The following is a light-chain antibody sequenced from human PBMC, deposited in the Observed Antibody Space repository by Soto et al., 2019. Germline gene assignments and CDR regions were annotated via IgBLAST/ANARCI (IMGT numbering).Light chain of an antibody. CDR2: GAS. Sequence: EIVLTQSPGTLSLSPGERATLSCRASQSVSSSYLAWHQQKPGQAPRLLIYGASSRATGIPDRFSGSGSGTDFTLTISRLEPEDFAVYYCQQYGSSFTFGPGTKVDIK. CDR1: QSVSSSY. J-gene: IGKJ3*01. CDR3: QQYGSSFT. V-gene: IGKV3-20*01.